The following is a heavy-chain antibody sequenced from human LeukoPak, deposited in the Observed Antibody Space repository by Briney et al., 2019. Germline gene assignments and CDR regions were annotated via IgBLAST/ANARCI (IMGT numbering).Heavy chain of an antibody. CDR3: ARGSRNPNIAVAGTIDY. D-gene: IGHD6-19*01. CDR1: GGSISSSSYY. V-gene: IGHV4-39*07. Sequence: SETLSLTCTVSGGSISSSSYYWAWIRQPPGKGLEWIASIYYSGSTYYNPSLKSRVTISVDTSKNQFSLKLSSVTAADTAVYYCARGSRNPNIAVAGTIDYWGQGTLVTVSS. J-gene: IGHJ4*02. CDR2: IYYSGST.